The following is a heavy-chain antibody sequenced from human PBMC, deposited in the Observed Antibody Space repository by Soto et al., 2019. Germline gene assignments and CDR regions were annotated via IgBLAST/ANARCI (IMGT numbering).Heavy chain of an antibody. Sequence: GASVKVSSKASGYTFNTYDINWVRQATGQGLDWMGSMNPESGSTGFAQSFQGRITLTRSTSLNTVYMEVSSLTNEDTAVYFCARSGGSGYYSAHYYGMDVWGPGTTVTVSS. V-gene: IGHV1-8*01. CDR2: MNPESGST. CDR3: ARSGGSGYYSAHYYGMDV. CDR1: GYTFNTYD. J-gene: IGHJ6*02. D-gene: IGHD3-22*01.